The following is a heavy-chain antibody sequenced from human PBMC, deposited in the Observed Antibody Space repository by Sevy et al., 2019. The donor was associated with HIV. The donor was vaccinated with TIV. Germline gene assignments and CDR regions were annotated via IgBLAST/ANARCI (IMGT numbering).Heavy chain of an antibody. CDR2: ILYDGSNK. CDR3: ARTAQDGIQAWFVP. Sequence: GGSLRLSCVGSGFTFSRHAMHWVRQAPGKGLEWVAVILYDGSNKYYADSVKGRFTISRDNSKNTLDLEMNSLRPEDTAVYYCARTAQDGIQAWFVPWGLGTLVSGSS. V-gene: IGHV3-30-3*01. J-gene: IGHJ5*02. CDR1: GFTFSRHA. D-gene: IGHD5-18*01.